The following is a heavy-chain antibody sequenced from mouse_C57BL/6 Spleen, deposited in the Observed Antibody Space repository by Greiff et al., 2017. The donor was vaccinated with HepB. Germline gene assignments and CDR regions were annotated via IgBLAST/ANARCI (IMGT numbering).Heavy chain of an antibody. D-gene: IGHD2-1*01. CDR1: GYAFTNYL. Sequence: QVQLKQSGAELVRPGTSVKVSCKASGYAFTNYLIEWVKQRPGQGLEWIGVINPGSGGTNYNEKFKGKATLTADKSSSTAYMQLSSLTSEDSAVYFCARMGGNSFAYWGQGTLVTVSA. CDR3: ARMGGNSFAY. J-gene: IGHJ3*01. V-gene: IGHV1-54*01. CDR2: INPGSGGT.